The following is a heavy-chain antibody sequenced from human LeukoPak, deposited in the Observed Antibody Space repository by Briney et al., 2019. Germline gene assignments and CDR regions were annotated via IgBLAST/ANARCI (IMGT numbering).Heavy chain of an antibody. CDR3: AKDRGPKIVVPNDAFDI. Sequence: QPGGSLRLSCAASGFTFSTYGMHWVRQAPGKGLEWVAFIRYDGSNEYYADSVKGRFTISRDNSKNTLYLQMNSLRAEDTAVYYCAKDRGPKIVVPNDAFDIWGQGTMVTVSS. V-gene: IGHV3-30*02. CDR2: IRYDGSNE. CDR1: GFTFSTYG. J-gene: IGHJ3*02. D-gene: IGHD3-22*01.